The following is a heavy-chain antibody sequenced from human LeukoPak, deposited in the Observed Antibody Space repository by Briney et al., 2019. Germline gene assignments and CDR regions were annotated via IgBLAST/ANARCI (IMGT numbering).Heavy chain of an antibody. CDR1: GFAFSSYA. CDR2: ISGSGGST. J-gene: IGHJ4*02. V-gene: IGHV3-23*01. Sequence: GGSLRLSCAASGFAFSSYAMSWVRQAPGKGLEWVSAISGSGGSTYYADSVKGRFTISRDNSKNTLYLQMNSLRAEDTAVYYCAKDRAAARYYFDYWGEGTLVTVSS. D-gene: IGHD6-13*01. CDR3: AKDRAAARYYFDY.